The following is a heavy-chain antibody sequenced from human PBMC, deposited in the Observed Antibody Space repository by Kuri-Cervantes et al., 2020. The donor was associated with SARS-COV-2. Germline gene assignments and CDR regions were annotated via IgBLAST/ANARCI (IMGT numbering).Heavy chain of an antibody. J-gene: IGHJ4*02. V-gene: IGHV3-74*01. D-gene: IGHD7-27*01. CDR1: GFNFGIHW. Sequence: GGSLRLSCAASGFNFGIHWMHWVRQAPGKGLVWVSRINPDRSYTNNADSVKGRFTLSRDNAKNMLFLQMNSLRAEDTAVYYCVRDGDHWDFDYWGQGTLVTVSS. CDR2: INPDRSYT. CDR3: VRDGDHWDFDY.